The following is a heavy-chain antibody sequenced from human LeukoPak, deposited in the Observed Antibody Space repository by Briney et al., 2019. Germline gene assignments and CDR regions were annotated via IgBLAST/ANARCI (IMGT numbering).Heavy chain of an antibody. Sequence: PSETLSLTCTMSGGSMINYYWGWIRQTPGKGLEWLGYIYYSGVTDYNTSLKSRVTISIDTSKSQFSLNLNSVTAADTAVYYCARLGSQLWRYFDCWGQGTLVTVSS. V-gene: IGHV4-59*01. CDR1: GGSMINYY. D-gene: IGHD5-18*01. CDR2: IYYSGVT. CDR3: ARLGSQLWRYFDC. J-gene: IGHJ4*02.